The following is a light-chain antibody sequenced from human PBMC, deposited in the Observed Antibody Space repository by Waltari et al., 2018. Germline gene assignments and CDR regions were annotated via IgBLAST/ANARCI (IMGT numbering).Light chain of an antibody. CDR3: QSYDRSLNVLV. V-gene: IGLV1-40*01. CDR2: GNS. J-gene: IGLJ2*01. Sequence: QSVLTQPPSVSGAPGQRVTISCTGSSSNIGANYDVHWYQHLPGAAPKLLIYGNSNRPSGVPDRFSGSKSGTSASLAITGLQAEDEADYYCQSYDRSLNVLVFGGGTKVTVL. CDR1: SSNIGANYD.